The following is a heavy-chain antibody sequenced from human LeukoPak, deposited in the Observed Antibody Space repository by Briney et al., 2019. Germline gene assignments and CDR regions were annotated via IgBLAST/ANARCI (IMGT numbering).Heavy chain of an antibody. CDR2: IYYSGST. J-gene: IGHJ6*03. D-gene: IGHD2-2*02. CDR3: ATLGGYCSSTSCYNYMDV. Sequence: SETLSLTCTVSGGSISSSSYYWGWIRQPPGKGLEWIGSIYYSGSTHYNPSLKSRVTISVDTSKNQFSLKLSSVTAADTAVYYCATLGGYCSSTSCYNYMDVWGKGTTVTVSS. V-gene: IGHV4-39*01. CDR1: GGSISSSSYY.